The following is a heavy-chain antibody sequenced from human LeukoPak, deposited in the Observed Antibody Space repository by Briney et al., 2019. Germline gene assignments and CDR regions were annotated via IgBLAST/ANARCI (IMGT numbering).Heavy chain of an antibody. V-gene: IGHV1-8*01. D-gene: IGHD3-10*01. Sequence: VSVKVSCKASGYTFTSYDINWVRQATGQGLEWMGWMNPNSGNTGYAQKFQGRVTMTRDTSTSTVYMELSSLRSEDTAVYYCARDRYYGSGSSDYWGQGTLVTVSS. CDR3: ARDRYYGSGSSDY. CDR2: MNPNSGNT. J-gene: IGHJ4*02. CDR1: GYTFTSYD.